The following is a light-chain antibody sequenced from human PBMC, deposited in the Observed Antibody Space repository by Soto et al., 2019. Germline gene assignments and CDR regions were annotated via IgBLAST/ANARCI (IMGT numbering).Light chain of an antibody. Sequence: ILMTQSPATLSVSPGERATLSCRASQSVSNNLACYQQNPGQAPRLLIYDASPRDTGIPARFSGSGSRTEFTLTISGLQSEDFAVYYCQQYNNWPPWTFGQGTKVEIK. V-gene: IGKV3-15*01. CDR2: DAS. J-gene: IGKJ1*01. CDR1: QSVSNN. CDR3: QQYNNWPPWT.